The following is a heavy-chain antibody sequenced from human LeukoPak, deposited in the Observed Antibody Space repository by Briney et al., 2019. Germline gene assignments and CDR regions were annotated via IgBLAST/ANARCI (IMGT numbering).Heavy chain of an antibody. V-gene: IGHV3-66*01. D-gene: IGHD4-17*01. J-gene: IGHJ4*02. Sequence: GGSLRLSCAASGFTVSSNYMSWVRQAPGKGLEWVSVIYSGGSTYYADSVKGRFTISTDNSKNTLHLQMNSLRAEDTAVYYCARDRGDYNHYFDYWGQGTLVTVSS. CDR2: IYSGGST. CDR1: GFTVSSNY. CDR3: ARDRGDYNHYFDY.